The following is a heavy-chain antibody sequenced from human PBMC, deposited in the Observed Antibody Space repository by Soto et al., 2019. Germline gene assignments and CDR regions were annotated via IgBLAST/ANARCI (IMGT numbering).Heavy chain of an antibody. CDR3: ARDWGHPGIAAAIHLYYYYGMDV. D-gene: IGHD6-13*01. Sequence: QVQLQESGPGLVKPSQTLSLTCTVSGGSISSGGYYWSWIRQHPGKGLEWIGYIYYSGSTYYNPCLKSRVTISVDTSKNQFSLKLSSVTAADTAVYYCARDWGHPGIAAAIHLYYYYGMDVWGQGTTVTVSS. CDR1: GGSISSGGYY. CDR2: IYYSGST. V-gene: IGHV4-31*03. J-gene: IGHJ6*02.